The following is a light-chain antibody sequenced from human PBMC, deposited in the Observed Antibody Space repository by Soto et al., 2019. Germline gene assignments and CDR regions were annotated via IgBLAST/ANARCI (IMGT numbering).Light chain of an antibody. Sequence: QSALTQPASVSGSPGQSITISCTGTNKDIGLHDFVSWHQQHPGKAPKFIIYGISNRPSGVSNRFSGSKSGNTASLTISGLQVDDEAHYYCSSYTSTFTGVFGGGTKLTVL. CDR2: GIS. CDR1: NKDIGLHDF. J-gene: IGLJ3*02. CDR3: SSYTSTFTGV. V-gene: IGLV2-14*01.